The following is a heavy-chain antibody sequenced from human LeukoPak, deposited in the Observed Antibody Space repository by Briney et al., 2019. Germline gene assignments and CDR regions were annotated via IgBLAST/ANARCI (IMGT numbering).Heavy chain of an antibody. V-gene: IGHV4-59*11. J-gene: IGHJ6*03. CDR2: IYYSGST. Sequence: PSETLSLTCTVSGGCISSHYWSWIRQPPGKGLEWIGYIYYSGSTNYNPSLKSRVTISVDTSKNQFSLKLSSVTAADTAVYYCARGLSQSWAAGQCYYYYYMDVWGKGTTVTVSS. CDR3: ARGLSQSWAAGQCYYYYYMDV. CDR1: GGCISSHY. D-gene: IGHD6-13*01.